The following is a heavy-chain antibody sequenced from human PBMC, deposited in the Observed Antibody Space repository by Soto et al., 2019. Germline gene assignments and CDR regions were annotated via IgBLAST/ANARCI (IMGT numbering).Heavy chain of an antibody. CDR3: ARDLEPHDFWSGYDY. CDR1: GFTFSSYG. J-gene: IGHJ4*02. CDR2: IWYDGSNK. Sequence: RGSLRLSCAASGFTFSSYGMHWVRQAPGKGLEWVAVIWYDGSNKYYADSVKGRFTISRDNSKNTLYLQMNSLRAEDTAVYYCARDLEPHDFWSGYDYWGQGTLVTVSS. V-gene: IGHV3-33*01. D-gene: IGHD3-3*01.